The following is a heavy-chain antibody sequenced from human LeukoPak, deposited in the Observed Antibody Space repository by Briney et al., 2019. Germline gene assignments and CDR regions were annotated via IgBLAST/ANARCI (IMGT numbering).Heavy chain of an antibody. Sequence: GGSLRLSCAASGFTLSSYAMTWVRQAPGKGLEWVSAINAGGGTTFFADSVRGRFSISRDNAKNTLSLQMNSLRAEDTPVYCCANVPLWFGELRFDMDVWGQGTTVTVSS. CDR1: GFTLSSYA. CDR2: INAGGGTT. CDR3: ANVPLWFGELRFDMDV. D-gene: IGHD3-10*01. V-gene: IGHV3-23*01. J-gene: IGHJ6*02.